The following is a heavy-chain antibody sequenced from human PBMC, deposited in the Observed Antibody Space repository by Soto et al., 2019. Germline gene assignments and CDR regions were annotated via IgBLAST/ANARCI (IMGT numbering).Heavy chain of an antibody. CDR1: GFTFRDHN. CDR3: TRRAPSRAFDF. Sequence: EVQLVESGGGLVQPGGSLRLSCVASGFTFRDHNIDWVRQAPGKGLEWVGRTRGQANSYTTDYAASVKGRFTISRDDSKNSAFLQMNSLKTEDTALYYCTRRAPSRAFDFWGQGTPVTVSS. J-gene: IGHJ4*02. CDR2: TRGQANSYTT. V-gene: IGHV3-72*01.